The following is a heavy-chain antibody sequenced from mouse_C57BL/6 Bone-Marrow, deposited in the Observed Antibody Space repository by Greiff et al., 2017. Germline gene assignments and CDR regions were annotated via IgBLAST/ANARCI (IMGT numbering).Heavy chain of an antibody. Sequence: QVQLQQPGAELVKPGASVKLSCKASGYTFTSYWMHWVKQRPGQGLEWIGMIHPNSGSTNYNEKFKSKATLTVDKSSSTAYMQLSSLTSEDSAVYYCARPSYGNYWYFDVWGTGTTVTVSS. V-gene: IGHV1-64*01. D-gene: IGHD2-10*01. CDR1: GYTFTSYW. CDR3: ARPSYGNYWYFDV. J-gene: IGHJ1*03. CDR2: IHPNSGST.